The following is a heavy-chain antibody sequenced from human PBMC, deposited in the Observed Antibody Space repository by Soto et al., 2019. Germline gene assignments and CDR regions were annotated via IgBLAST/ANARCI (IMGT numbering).Heavy chain of an antibody. D-gene: IGHD3-16*01. CDR3: ARDLAMDV. CDR1: GFAFTTYG. J-gene: IGHJ6*02. V-gene: IGHV1-18*01. CDR2: IANYNYNT. Sequence: ASVKVSCKASGFAFTTYGIGWVRQAPGQGLEWMGWIANYNYNTNYARRFQGRVTITRDTSASTAYMELSSLRSEDTAVYYCARDLAMDVWGQGTTVTVSS.